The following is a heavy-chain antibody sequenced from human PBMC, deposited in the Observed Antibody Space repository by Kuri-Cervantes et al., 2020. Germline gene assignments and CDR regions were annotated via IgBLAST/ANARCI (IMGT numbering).Heavy chain of an antibody. Sequence: ASVKVSCKASGYTFTYRYLHWVRQAPGQGLEWMGIINPSGGSTSYAQKFQGRVTMTRDTSTSTVYMELSSLRSEDTAVYYCATGKAVAGTPYYYYMDVWGKGTTVTVSS. V-gene: IGHV1-46*01. CDR2: INPSGGST. J-gene: IGHJ6*03. CDR3: ATGKAVAGTPYYYYMDV. CDR1: GYTFTYRY. D-gene: IGHD6-19*01.